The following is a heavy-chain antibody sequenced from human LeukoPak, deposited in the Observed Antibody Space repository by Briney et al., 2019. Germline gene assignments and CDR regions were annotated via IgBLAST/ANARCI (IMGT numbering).Heavy chain of an antibody. Sequence: ASVKVSCKASGYTFTGYYMHWVRQAPGQGLKWMGWINLNSGGTNYAQKFQGRVTMTRDTSISTAYMELSRLRSDDTAVYYCARTRVSGSYFEDYWGQGTLVTVSS. J-gene: IGHJ4*02. D-gene: IGHD1-26*01. CDR3: ARTRVSGSYFEDY. V-gene: IGHV1-2*02. CDR2: INLNSGGT. CDR1: GYTFTGYY.